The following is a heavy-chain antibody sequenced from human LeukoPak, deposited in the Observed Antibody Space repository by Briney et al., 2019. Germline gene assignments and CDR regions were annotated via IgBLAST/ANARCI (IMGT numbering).Heavy chain of an antibody. Sequence: SETLSLTCGVPGGSFSSHYWTWIRQPPGKGLEWIGGINPRGSTNYNPSLESRVTVSADTSRNQLSLSLTSVTAADSAVYFCARGLRQGSAWSWGPKEKSYQYMDVWGTGTTVIVSS. CDR1: GGSFSSHY. CDR2: INPRGST. CDR3: ARGLRQGSAWSWGPKEKSYQYMDV. J-gene: IGHJ6*04. V-gene: IGHV4-34*01. D-gene: IGHD6-19*01.